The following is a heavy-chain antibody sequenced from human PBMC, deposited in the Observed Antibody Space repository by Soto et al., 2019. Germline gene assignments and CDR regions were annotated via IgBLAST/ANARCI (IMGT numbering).Heavy chain of an antibody. V-gene: IGHV4-61*08. J-gene: IGHJ3*02. CDR1: GASVSSHANY. CDR3: ARVSRDAFDI. CDR2: LYYTSLT. Sequence: QVQLQESGPGLVRPSETLSLTCVVSGASVSSHANYWTWIRQPPGKGLEWIGYLYYTSLTNYSPSLKTDVTISADTSTNLYYLNLSSVTAADTAMYYCARVSRDAFDIWGQGAMVIVAS.